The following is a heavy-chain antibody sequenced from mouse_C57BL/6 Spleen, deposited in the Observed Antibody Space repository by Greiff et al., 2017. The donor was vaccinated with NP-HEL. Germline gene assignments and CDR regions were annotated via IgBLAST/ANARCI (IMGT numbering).Heavy chain of an antibody. V-gene: IGHV1-61*01. CDR3: ARGINYYGSTHWYFDV. CDR2: IYPSDSET. Sequence: PGQGLEWIGNIYPSDSETHYNQKFKDKATLTVDKSSSTAYMQLSSLTSEDSAVYYCARGINYYGSTHWYFDVWGTGTTVTVSS. D-gene: IGHD1-1*01. J-gene: IGHJ1*03.